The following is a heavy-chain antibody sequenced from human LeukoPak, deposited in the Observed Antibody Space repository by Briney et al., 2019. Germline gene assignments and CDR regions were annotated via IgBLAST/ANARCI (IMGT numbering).Heavy chain of an antibody. D-gene: IGHD4-11*01. Sequence: VASVKVSCKASGYTFTSYGISWVRQAPGQGLEWMGWISAYNGNTNYAQKLQGRVTMTTDTSTSTAYMELRSLRSDDTAVYYCARAKRRAVAIPPDYYMDVWGKGTTVTVSS. CDR3: ARAKRRAVAIPPDYYMDV. J-gene: IGHJ6*03. CDR2: ISAYNGNT. V-gene: IGHV1-18*01. CDR1: GYTFTSYG.